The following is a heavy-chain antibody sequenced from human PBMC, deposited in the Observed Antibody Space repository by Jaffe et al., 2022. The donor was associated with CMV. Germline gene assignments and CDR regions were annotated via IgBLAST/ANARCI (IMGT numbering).Heavy chain of an antibody. CDR1: GGSISSTIFY. CDR3: ARHPYDSSTYPSGYQYMDV. J-gene: IGHJ6*03. Sequence: HLQLQESGPGLVKPSETLSLTCALSGGSISSTIFYWGWIRQPPGRELQWIGNIYYRDYTNYHPSLKSRATISVDTSKDQFSLKLSSVTAADTAVYYCARHPYDSSTYPSGYQYMDVWGKGTTVIVSS. CDR2: IYYRDYT. V-gene: IGHV4-39*01. D-gene: IGHD3-22*01.